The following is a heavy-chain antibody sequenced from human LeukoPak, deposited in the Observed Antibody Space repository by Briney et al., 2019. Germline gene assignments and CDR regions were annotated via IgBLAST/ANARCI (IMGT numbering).Heavy chain of an antibody. CDR1: GGSISSGDYY. CDR2: IYYSGST. D-gene: IGHD3-16*02. J-gene: IGHJ4*02. Sequence: KPSETLSLTCTVSGGSISSGDYYWSWIRQPPGKGLEWIGYIYYSGSTYYNPSLKTRVTISVYTSKNQFSLKLSSVTAADTAVYYCARGDYDYVWGSYRKTLAFDYWGQGTLVTVSS. V-gene: IGHV4-30-4*08. CDR3: ARGDYDYVWGSYRKTLAFDY.